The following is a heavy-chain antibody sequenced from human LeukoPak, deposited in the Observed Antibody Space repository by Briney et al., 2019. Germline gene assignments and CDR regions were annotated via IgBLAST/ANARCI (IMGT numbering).Heavy chain of an antibody. J-gene: IGHJ4*02. CDR1: GGSISSYY. V-gene: IGHV4-59*06. CDR3: ARAGQLYYYDSSGYYFWDY. CDR2: IYYSGST. Sequence: PSETLSLTCTVSGGSISSYYWSWIRQHPGKGLEWIGYIYYSGSTYYNPSLKSRVTISVDTSKNQFSLKLSSVTAADTAVYYCARAGQLYYYDSSGYYFWDYWGQGTLVTVSS. D-gene: IGHD3-22*01.